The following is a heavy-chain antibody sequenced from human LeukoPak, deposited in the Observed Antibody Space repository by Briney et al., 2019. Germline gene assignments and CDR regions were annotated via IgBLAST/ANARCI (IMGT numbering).Heavy chain of an antibody. V-gene: IGHV4-61*02. Sequence: PSETLSLTCTVSGDSISSGSYYWIWIRQPAGKGLEWIGRIYTSGSTNYNPSLKRRVTISVDTSKNQFSLKLSSVTAADTAVYYCARNVVPAASGWFDPWGQGSLVTVSS. CDR3: ARNVVPAASGWFDP. CDR1: GDSISSGSYY. J-gene: IGHJ5*02. CDR2: IYTSGST. D-gene: IGHD2-2*01.